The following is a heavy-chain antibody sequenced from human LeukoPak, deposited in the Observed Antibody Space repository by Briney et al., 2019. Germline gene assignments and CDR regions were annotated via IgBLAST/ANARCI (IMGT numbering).Heavy chain of an antibody. J-gene: IGHJ6*02. V-gene: IGHV3-73*01. CDR1: GFTFGGFT. Sequence: GGSLKLSCGTSGFTFGGFTMHWVRQASGKGLEWIGRIRSKTDNYATSYAASVKGRFTISRDDSKNTAYLQMNSLEIEDTAVYFCAGHGTFTNYYYTMDVWGQGTTVTVSS. CDR2: IRSKTDNYAT. CDR3: AGHGTFTNYYYTMDV. D-gene: IGHD2-8*01.